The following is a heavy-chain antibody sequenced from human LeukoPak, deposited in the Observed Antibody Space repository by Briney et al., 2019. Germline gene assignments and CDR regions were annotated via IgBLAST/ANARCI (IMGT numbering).Heavy chain of an antibody. CDR2: INPNSGGT. V-gene: IGHV1-2*02. Sequence: ASVKVFCKASGYTFTGYYMHWVRQAPGQGLEWMGWINPNSGGTNYAQKFQGRVTMTRDTSISTAYMELSRLRSDDTAVYYCARELRRVPDSGSYFGWGQGTLVTVSS. CDR3: ARELRRVPDSGSYFG. J-gene: IGHJ4*02. CDR1: GYTFTGYY. D-gene: IGHD1-26*01.